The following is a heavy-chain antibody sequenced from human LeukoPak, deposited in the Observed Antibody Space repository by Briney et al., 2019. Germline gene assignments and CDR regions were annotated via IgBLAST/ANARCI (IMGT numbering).Heavy chain of an antibody. V-gene: IGHV4-39*01. D-gene: IGHD2-15*01. CDR3: ARQEYCSGGSCYTWFDP. CDR2: ISYSGST. Sequence: PSETLSLTCAVSGGSISSSSYYWGWIRQPPGKGLEWIGSISYSGSTYYNPSLKSRVTTSVDTSKNQFSLKLSSVTAADTAVYYCARQEYCSGGSCYTWFDPWGQGTLVTVSS. CDR1: GGSISSSSYY. J-gene: IGHJ5*02.